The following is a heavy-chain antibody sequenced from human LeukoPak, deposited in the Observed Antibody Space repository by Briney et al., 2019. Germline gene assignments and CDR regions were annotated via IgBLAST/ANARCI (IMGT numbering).Heavy chain of an antibody. D-gene: IGHD3-10*01. Sequence: SETLSLTCSVSGGSITSDTYYWGWIRQPPGKGLEWIGTMYYSGNTDYNPSLKSRITISVDTSKNQFYLKLTSVTAADTALYYCALPYFGAGVDAFDIWGQGTRVAVPS. J-gene: IGHJ3*02. CDR3: ALPYFGAGVDAFDI. CDR2: MYYSGNT. V-gene: IGHV4-39*07. CDR1: GGSITSDTYY.